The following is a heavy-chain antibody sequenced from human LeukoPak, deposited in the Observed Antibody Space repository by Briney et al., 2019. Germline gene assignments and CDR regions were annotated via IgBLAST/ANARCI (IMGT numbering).Heavy chain of an antibody. V-gene: IGHV3-30*01. CDR2: ISYDGSNK. CDR1: GFTFSSYA. D-gene: IGHD1-26*01. CDR3: ARDNVGPIDY. J-gene: IGHJ4*02. Sequence: GRSLRLSCAASGFTFSSYAMHWVRQAPGKGLEWVAVISYDGSNKYYADSVKGRFTISRDNSKNTLYLQMNSLRAEDTAVYYCARDNVGPIDYWGQGTLVTVSS.